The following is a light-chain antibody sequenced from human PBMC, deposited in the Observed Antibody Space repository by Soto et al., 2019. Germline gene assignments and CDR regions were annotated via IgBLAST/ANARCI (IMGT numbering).Light chain of an antibody. J-gene: IGKJ5*01. CDR3: MQSIQVPIT. Sequence: EMVMTQTPLSLSVTLGQRASISCKSSQSLLHSDGRTYVYGYLQKPGQPPHLLIYEVSKRFSGVSDRFSGGGSGTDFTLKISRVEAEDVGVYYCMQSIQVPITFGQGTRLEIK. V-gene: IGKV2D-29*01. CDR1: QSLLHSDGRTY. CDR2: EVS.